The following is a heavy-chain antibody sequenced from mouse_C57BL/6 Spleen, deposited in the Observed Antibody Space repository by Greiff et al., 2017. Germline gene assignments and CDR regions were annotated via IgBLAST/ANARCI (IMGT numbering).Heavy chain of an antibody. CDR3: AHYEYDGGFAY. J-gene: IGHJ3*01. Sequence: EVKLQESGPELVKPGASVKISCKASGYSFTDYNMNWVKQSTGKSLEWIGVLNPNYGTTSSNQKFKGKATLAVDQSSSTAYMQLNSLTSEDSAVYYCAHYEYDGGFAYWGQGTLVTVSA. V-gene: IGHV1-39*01. CDR1: GYSFTDYN. D-gene: IGHD2-4*01. CDR2: LNPNYGTT.